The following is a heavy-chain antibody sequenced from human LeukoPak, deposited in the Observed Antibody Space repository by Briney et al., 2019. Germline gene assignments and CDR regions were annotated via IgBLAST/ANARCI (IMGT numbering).Heavy chain of an antibody. CDR2: INHSGST. V-gene: IGHV4-34*01. CDR1: GGSFSGYY. Sequence: SETLSLTCAVYGGSFSGYYWSWIRQPPGEGLEWIGEINHSGSTNYNPSLKSRVTISVDTSKNQFSLKLSSVTAADTAVYYCAREGGIGGDYWGQGTLVTVSS. J-gene: IGHJ4*02. CDR3: AREGGIGGDY. D-gene: IGHD3-10*01.